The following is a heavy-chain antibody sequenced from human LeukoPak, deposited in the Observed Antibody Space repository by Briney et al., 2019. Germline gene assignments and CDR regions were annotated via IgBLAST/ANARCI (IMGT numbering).Heavy chain of an antibody. CDR2: IKSETDGVTT. CDR1: GFTFRNFW. CDR3: ATEGITISGVVIIAPFDY. Sequence: GGSLRLSCGASGFTFRNFWMNWVRQAPGKGLEWVGRIKSETDGVTTDYAAPVKGRFTISRDDSKNTLYLQMNSLKTEDTAVYFCATEGITISGVVIIAPFDYWGQGTLVTVSS. J-gene: IGHJ4*02. V-gene: IGHV3-15*01. D-gene: IGHD3-3*01.